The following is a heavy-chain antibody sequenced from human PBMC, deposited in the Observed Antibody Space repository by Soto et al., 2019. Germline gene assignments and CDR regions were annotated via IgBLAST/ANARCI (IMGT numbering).Heavy chain of an antibody. D-gene: IGHD6-19*01. CDR3: ARVMTAVAGTIPYYYGMDV. Sequence: QVQLVQSGAEVKKPGSSVKVSCKASGGTFSSYAISWVRQATGQGLEWMAGIIPICGTANYAQKFQGRVTITADKSTSTAYMEMRSLRSEDTAVYYCARVMTAVAGTIPYYYGMDVWGQGTTVTVSS. J-gene: IGHJ6*02. V-gene: IGHV1-69*06. CDR2: IIPICGTA. CDR1: GGTFSSYA.